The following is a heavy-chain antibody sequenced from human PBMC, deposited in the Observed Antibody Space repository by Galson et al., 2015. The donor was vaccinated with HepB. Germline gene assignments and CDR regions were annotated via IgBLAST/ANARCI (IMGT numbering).Heavy chain of an antibody. CDR1: GFTFSSYA. D-gene: IGHD2-2*01. V-gene: IGHV3-23*01. Sequence: SLRLSCAASGFTFSSYAMSWVRQAPGKGLEWVSGISGGGGTTYNADSVKGRFTISRDNSKNTLYLQMNSLRADDTAVYYCAKDPRSSRGDYWGQGTLVTVSS. CDR3: AKDPRSSRGDY. CDR2: ISGGGGTT. J-gene: IGHJ4*02.